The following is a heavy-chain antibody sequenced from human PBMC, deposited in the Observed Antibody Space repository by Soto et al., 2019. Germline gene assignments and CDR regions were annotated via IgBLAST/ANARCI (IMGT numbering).Heavy chain of an antibody. CDR1: GYTFTGYC. J-gene: IGHJ5*02. CDR2: INPNSGGT. V-gene: IGHV1-2*04. D-gene: IGHD3-3*01. CDR3: ARGVKSAFWSGYSLNWFDP. Sequence: ASVKVSCKASGYTFTGYCMHWVRQAPGQGLEWMGWINPNSGGTNYAQKFQGWVTMTRDTSISTAYMELSRLRSDDTAVYYCARGVKSAFWSGYSLNWFDPWGQGTLVTVSS.